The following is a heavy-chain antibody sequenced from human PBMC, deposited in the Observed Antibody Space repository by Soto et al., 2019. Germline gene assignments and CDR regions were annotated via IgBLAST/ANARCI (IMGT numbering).Heavy chain of an antibody. V-gene: IGHV4-39*01. CDR1: GGSISSSSYY. D-gene: IGHD3-16*01. CDR3: ARRPPGGYYYMDV. Sequence: PSETLSLTCTVSGGSISSSSYYWGWIRQPPGKGLEWIGSIYYSGSTYYNPSLKSRVTISVDTSKNQFSLKLSSVTAADTAVYYCARRPPGGYYYMDVWGKGTTVTVSS. J-gene: IGHJ6*03. CDR2: IYYSGST.